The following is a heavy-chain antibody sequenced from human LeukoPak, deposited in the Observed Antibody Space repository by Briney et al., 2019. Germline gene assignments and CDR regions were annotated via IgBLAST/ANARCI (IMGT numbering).Heavy chain of an antibody. D-gene: IGHD1-26*01. CDR2: IYYSGST. J-gene: IGHJ6*02. Sequence: SETLSLTCTVSGGSISSYYWSWIRQPPGKGLEWIGYIYYSGSTNYSPSLKSRVTISVDTSKNQFSLKLSSVTAADTAVYYCAREVVGADYYYGMDVWGQGTTVTVSS. V-gene: IGHV4-59*01. CDR1: GGSISSYY. CDR3: AREVVGADYYYGMDV.